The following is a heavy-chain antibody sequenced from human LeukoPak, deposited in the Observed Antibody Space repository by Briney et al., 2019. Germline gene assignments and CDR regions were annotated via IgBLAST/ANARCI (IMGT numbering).Heavy chain of an antibody. J-gene: IGHJ4*02. D-gene: IGHD6-19*01. CDR3: AKAGSSGWSSSGGDY. Sequence: PGGSLRLSCAASGFTFCNFAMSWVRQAPGKGLEWVPTISGSGGSTFYADSVKGRFPISRDNSNNTLFLQMNSLRAEDTAIYFRAKAGSSGWSSSGGDYWGQGSLVTVSS. CDR2: ISGSGGST. V-gene: IGHV3-23*01. CDR1: GFTFCNFA.